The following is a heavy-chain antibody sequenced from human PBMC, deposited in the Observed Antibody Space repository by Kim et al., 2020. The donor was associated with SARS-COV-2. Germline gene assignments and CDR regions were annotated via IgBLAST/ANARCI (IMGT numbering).Heavy chain of an antibody. J-gene: IGHJ6*02. D-gene: IGHD2-21*01. V-gene: IGHV4-4*02. CDR3: ARDARVNRDYYYYYYGMDV. CDR2: IYHSGST. Sequence: SETLSLTCAVSGGSISSSNWWSWVRQPPGKGLEWIGEIYHSGSTNYNPSLKSRVTISVDKSKNQFSLKLSSVTAADTAVYYCARDARVNRDYYYYYYGMDVWGQGTTVTVSS. CDR1: GGSISSSNW.